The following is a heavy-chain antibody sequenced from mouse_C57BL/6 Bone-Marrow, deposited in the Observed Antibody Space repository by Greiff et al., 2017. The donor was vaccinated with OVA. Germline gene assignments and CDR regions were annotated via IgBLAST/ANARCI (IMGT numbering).Heavy chain of an antibody. V-gene: IGHV6-3*01. D-gene: IGHD2-12*01. Sequence: EVQGVESGGGLVQPGGSMQLSCVASGFTFSNYWMNWVRQSPEKGLDWVAQISLKSYNYATHYEESVKGRFTIARDDSKISVYLQMNNLRAEDTGIYYCTGDDEALVAYWGQGTLVTVSA. J-gene: IGHJ3*01. CDR1: GFTFSNYW. CDR3: TGDDEALVAY. CDR2: ISLKSYNYAT.